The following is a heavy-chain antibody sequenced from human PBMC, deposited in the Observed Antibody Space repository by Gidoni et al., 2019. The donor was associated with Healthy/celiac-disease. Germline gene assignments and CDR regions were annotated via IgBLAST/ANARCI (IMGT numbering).Heavy chain of an antibody. CDR1: GGSISSSTYY. V-gene: IGHV4-39*01. CDR3: ARQNGWLDY. CDR2: IYYSGST. D-gene: IGHD6-19*01. J-gene: IGHJ4*02. Sequence: QLQLQESAPGLVKHSETLSLTCTVSGGSISSSTYYWAWIRQPPGKGLEWIGSIYYSGSTYYNPSLKSRVTISVDTSKNQFSLKRSSVTAADTAVYYCARQNGWLDYWGQGTLVTVSS.